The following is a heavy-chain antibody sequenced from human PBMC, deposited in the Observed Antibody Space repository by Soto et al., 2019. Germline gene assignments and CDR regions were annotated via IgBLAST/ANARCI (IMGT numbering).Heavy chain of an antibody. V-gene: IGHV4-39*01. CDR2: IYYSGST. J-gene: IGHJ5*02. Sequence: PSETLSLTCTVSGGSISSGGYYWGWIRQPPGKGLEWIGSIYYSGSTYYNPSLKSRVTISVDTSKNQFSLKLSSVTAADTAVYYCARGRRSGSYYNLHMLNNWFDPWGQGTLVTVSS. CDR1: GGSISSGGYY. D-gene: IGHD3-10*01. CDR3: ARGRRSGSYYNLHMLNNWFDP.